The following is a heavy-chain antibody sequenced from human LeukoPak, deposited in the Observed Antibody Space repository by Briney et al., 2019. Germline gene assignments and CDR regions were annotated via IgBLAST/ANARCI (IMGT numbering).Heavy chain of an antibody. Sequence: GGSLRLSCAASGFTLSDYYMSWIRQAPGKGLEWVSYISSSGSTKYYADSVQDRFTISRDNAKKSLNLQMNSLRAEDTAVYYCARGPSTSRFDPWGQGTLVTVSS. J-gene: IGHJ5*02. D-gene: IGHD2-2*01. CDR2: ISSSGSTK. CDR1: GFTLSDYY. V-gene: IGHV3-11*01. CDR3: ARGPSTSRFDP.